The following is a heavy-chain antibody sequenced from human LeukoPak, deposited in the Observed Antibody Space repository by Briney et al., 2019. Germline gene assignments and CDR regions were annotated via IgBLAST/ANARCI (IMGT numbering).Heavy chain of an antibody. V-gene: IGHV1-2*02. CDR1: GYTFTSYG. CDR2: INPNSGGT. Sequence: ASVKVSCKASGYTFTSYGISWVRQAPGQGLEWMGWINPNSGGTNYAQKFQGRVTMTRDTSISTAYMELSRLRSDDTAVYYCASPKGLIAARPGDYYYYYGMDVWGQGTTVTVSS. D-gene: IGHD6-6*01. CDR3: ASPKGLIAARPGDYYYYYGMDV. J-gene: IGHJ6*02.